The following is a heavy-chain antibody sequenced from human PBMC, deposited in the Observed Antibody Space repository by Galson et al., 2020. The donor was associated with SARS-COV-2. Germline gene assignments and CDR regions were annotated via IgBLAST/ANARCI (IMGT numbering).Heavy chain of an antibody. D-gene: IGHD3-22*01. CDR2: IYYSGST. J-gene: IGHJ1*01. CDR1: GGSIRSSSYY. Sequence: SETLSLTCTVSGGSIRSSSYYWGWIRQPPGKGLEWIGSIYYSGSTYYNPSLKSRVTISVDTSKNQFPLKLSSVTAADTAVYYCARTPPGYYDSSGYYYRSEYFQHWGQGTLVTVSS. V-gene: IGHV4-39*01. CDR3: ARTPPGYYDSSGYYYRSEYFQH.